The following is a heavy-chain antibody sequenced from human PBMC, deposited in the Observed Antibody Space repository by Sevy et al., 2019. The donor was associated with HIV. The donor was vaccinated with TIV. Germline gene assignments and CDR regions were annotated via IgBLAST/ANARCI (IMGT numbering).Heavy chain of an antibody. D-gene: IGHD5-12*01. J-gene: IGHJ4*02. CDR2: ISSSSSYI. CDR1: GFTFSSYS. V-gene: IGHV3-21*01. Sequence: GGSLRLSCAASGFTFSSYSMNWVRQAPGKGLEWVSSISSSSSYIYYADSVKGRFTISRDNAKNSLYLQMNSLRAEDTAVYYCARGCARYSGYDRPKQSFDYWGQGTLVTVSS. CDR3: ARGCARYSGYDRPKQSFDY.